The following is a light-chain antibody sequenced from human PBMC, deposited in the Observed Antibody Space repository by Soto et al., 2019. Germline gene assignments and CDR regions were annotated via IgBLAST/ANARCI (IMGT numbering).Light chain of an antibody. Sequence: DIQMTQSPSTLSASVGDRVTITCRASQSISNWLAWYQQKPGKAPKLLIYKASSLESGVPSRFSGSGSGTGFTLTISSLQPDDFATYYCQQYNRYSWTFGQGTKVEIK. V-gene: IGKV1-5*03. CDR3: QQYNRYSWT. J-gene: IGKJ1*01. CDR2: KAS. CDR1: QSISNW.